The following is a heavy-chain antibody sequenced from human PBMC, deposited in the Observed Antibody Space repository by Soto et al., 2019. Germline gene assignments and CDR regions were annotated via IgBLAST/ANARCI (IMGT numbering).Heavy chain of an antibody. CDR2: ISSSSSTI. CDR3: ARASCSSTSCYLGWFDP. D-gene: IGHD2-2*01. CDR1: GFTFSSYS. Sequence: GGSLRLSCAASGFTFSSYSMNWVRQAPGKGLEWVSYISSSSSTIYYADSVKGRFTISRDNAKNSLYLQMNSLRDEDTAVYYCARASCSSTSCYLGWFDPWGQGTLVTVSS. J-gene: IGHJ5*02. V-gene: IGHV3-48*02.